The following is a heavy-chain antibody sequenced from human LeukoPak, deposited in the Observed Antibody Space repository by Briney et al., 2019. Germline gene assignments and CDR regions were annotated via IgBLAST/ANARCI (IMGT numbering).Heavy chain of an antibody. J-gene: IGHJ4*02. CDR2: ISPGGGPT. D-gene: IGHD5-12*01. V-gene: IGHV3-23*01. CDR3: AKDGAWLRFDD. Sequence: PGGSLRLSCAGSGFPISSHGMNWVRQAPGKGLEWVSGISPGGGPTYYADSVRGRFTISRDDSKNTLYLQMKNLRAEDTAVYYCAKDGAWLRFDDWGQGILVTVSS. CDR1: GFPISSHG.